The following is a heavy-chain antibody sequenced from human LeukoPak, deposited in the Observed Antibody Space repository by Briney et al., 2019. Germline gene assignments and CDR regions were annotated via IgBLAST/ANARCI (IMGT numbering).Heavy chain of an antibody. CDR2: IYPGDSGP. J-gene: IGHJ3*02. D-gene: IGHD2-15*01. V-gene: IGHV5-51*01. CDR1: GYSFTSYC. Sequence: GESLKISCKVSGYSFTSYCIGWVRQMPGKGLEWMGIIYPGDSGPTYSPSFQGQVTISVDKSINTAYLQWSSLKASDTAMYYCARHVVVAGGAFDIWGQGTMVTVSS. CDR3: ARHVVVAGGAFDI.